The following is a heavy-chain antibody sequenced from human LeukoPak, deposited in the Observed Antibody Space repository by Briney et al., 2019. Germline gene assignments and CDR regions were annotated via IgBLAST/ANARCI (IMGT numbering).Heavy chain of an antibody. J-gene: IGHJ4*02. CDR1: GFTFNYYW. V-gene: IGHV3-7*01. D-gene: IGHD3-16*01. CDR2: IKQDGSEK. CDR3: GSGPGGGRSWLSLFTY. Sequence: PPGGSLRLSCAASGFTFNYYWMSWVRQAPGKGLEWVANIKQDGSEKYYVDSVKGRFTISRDNAKNSLYLQMNSLRAEDTALYYFGSGPGGGRSWLSLFTYWGKAPQAAV.